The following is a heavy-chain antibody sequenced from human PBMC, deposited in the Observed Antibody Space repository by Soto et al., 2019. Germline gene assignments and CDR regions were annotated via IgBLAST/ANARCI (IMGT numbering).Heavy chain of an antibody. CDR3: ARDRSEYSSGWYLRGAFDI. Sequence: EVQLVESGGGLVQPGGSLRLSCAASGFTFSSYWMSWVRQAPGKGLEWVANIKQDGSEKYYVDSVKGRFTISRDNDKNSLYLQMNSRRAEDTAVYYCARDRSEYSSGWYLRGAFDIWGQGTMVTVSS. V-gene: IGHV3-7*01. CDR1: GFTFSSYW. J-gene: IGHJ3*02. CDR2: IKQDGSEK. D-gene: IGHD6-19*01.